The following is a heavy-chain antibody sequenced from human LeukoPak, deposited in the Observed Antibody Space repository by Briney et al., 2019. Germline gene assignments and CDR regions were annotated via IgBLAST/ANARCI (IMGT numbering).Heavy chain of an antibody. J-gene: IGHJ4*02. CDR3: ARGGYSGYDLGLDY. Sequence: KSSETLSLTCTVSGGSISSGSYYWSWIRQPAGKGLEWIGRIYTSGSTNYNPSLKSRVTISVDTSKNQFSLKLSSVTAADTAVYYCARGGYSGYDLGLDYWGQGTLVTVSS. CDR2: IYTSGST. D-gene: IGHD5-12*01. V-gene: IGHV4-61*02. CDR1: GGSISSGSYY.